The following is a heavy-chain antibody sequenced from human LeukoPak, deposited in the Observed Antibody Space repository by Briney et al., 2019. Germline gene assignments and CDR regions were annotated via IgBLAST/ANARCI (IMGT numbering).Heavy chain of an antibody. CDR1: GFTFSSYD. CDR3: TRAVAADDFSPGY. D-gene: IGHD3/OR15-3a*01. J-gene: IGHJ4*02. V-gene: IGHV3-13*04. Sequence: PGGSLRLSCAASGFTFSSYDMHWVRQATGKGLECVSAIGIGGDTYYPGSVKGRFTISRDNAKNSVYLKMNSLRAEDTAVYYCTRAVAADDFSPGYWGQGTLLTVSS. CDR2: IGIGGDT.